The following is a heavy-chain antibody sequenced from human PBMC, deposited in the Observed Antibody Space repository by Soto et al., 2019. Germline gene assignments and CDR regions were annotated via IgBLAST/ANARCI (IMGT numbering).Heavy chain of an antibody. V-gene: IGHV3-74*01. CDR1: GFTFNNYW. Sequence: EVQLVESGGGLVQPGGSLRLSCAASGFTFNNYWMHWVRQAPGKGLVWVSRIKYDGSSTSYADSVKGRFTISRDNAKNTLYLQMNILRGEDTAVYYCARGGWGAYYFDYWGQGTLVTVSS. CDR2: IKYDGSST. CDR3: ARGGWGAYYFDY. D-gene: IGHD1-26*01. J-gene: IGHJ4*02.